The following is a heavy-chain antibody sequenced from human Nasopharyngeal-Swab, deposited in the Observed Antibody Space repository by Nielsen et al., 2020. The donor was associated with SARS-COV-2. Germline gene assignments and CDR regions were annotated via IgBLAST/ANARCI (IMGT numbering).Heavy chain of an antibody. J-gene: IGHJ4*02. Sequence: GGSLKISCAASGFTFSDYYMSWIRQAPGKGLEWVSYISSSGSTIYYADSVKGRFTISRDNAKNSLYLQMNSLRAEDTAVYYCAARIRGAITMSFDYWGQGTLVTVSS. CDR1: GFTFSDYY. CDR2: ISSSGSTI. V-gene: IGHV3-11*04. D-gene: IGHD3-22*01. CDR3: AARIRGAITMSFDY.